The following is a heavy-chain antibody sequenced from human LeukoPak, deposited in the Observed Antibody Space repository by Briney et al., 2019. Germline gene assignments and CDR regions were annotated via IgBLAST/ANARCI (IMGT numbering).Heavy chain of an antibody. J-gene: IGHJ6*02. D-gene: IGHD3-16*01. CDR2: ISGDGGGT. CDR1: GFTVSSNY. V-gene: IGHV3-23*01. Sequence: GGSLRLSCAASGFTVSSNYMSWVRQAPGKGLEWVSTISGDGGGTYYAGSVKGRFTISRDNSKNMLYLQMNSLRAEDSAIYYCANPWVYYYYGLDIWGQGTTVTVSS. CDR3: ANPWVYYYYGLDI.